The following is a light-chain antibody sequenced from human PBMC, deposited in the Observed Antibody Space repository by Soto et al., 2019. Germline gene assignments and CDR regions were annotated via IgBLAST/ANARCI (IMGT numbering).Light chain of an antibody. J-gene: IGLJ3*02. CDR3: CSHSSSITWM. CDR1: SSDVGGYNF. CDR2: EVT. V-gene: IGLV2-14*03. Sequence: QSALTQTASVSGSPGQSITISCTGTSSDVGGYNFVSWYQQHPGKAPKLIIHEVTNRLSGVSGRFSGSKSGNTAFLTISGLQAEDEAVYYCCSHSSSITWMFGGGTKLTVL.